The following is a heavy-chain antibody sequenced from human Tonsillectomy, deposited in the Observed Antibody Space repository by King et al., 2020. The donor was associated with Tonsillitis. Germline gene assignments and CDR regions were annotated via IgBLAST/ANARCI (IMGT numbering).Heavy chain of an antibody. J-gene: IGHJ4*02. CDR1: GFTFSNAW. D-gene: IGHD3-22*01. CDR2: IKSKTDGGTT. Sequence: VQLVESGGGLVKPGGSLRLSCAASGFTFSNAWMSWVRQAPGKGLEWVGRIKSKTDGGTTDYAAPVKGRFTISGDDSKNTLYLQMNSLKTEDTAVYYCTTDPQVVVINYWGQGTLVTVSS. CDR3: TTDPQVVVINY. V-gene: IGHV3-15*01.